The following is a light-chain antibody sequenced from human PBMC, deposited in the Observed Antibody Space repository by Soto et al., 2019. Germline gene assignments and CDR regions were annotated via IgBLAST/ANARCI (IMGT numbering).Light chain of an antibody. CDR3: QQYDNLPFPKIT. CDR1: QDISNY. Sequence: DIQMTQSPSSLSASVGDRVTITCQASQDISNYLNWYQQKPGKAPKLLIYDASNLETGVPSRFSVSGSGTEFTFTISSLQTEDIATYYCQQYDNLPFPKITFGQGTRLEIK. CDR2: DAS. J-gene: IGKJ5*01. V-gene: IGKV1-33*01.